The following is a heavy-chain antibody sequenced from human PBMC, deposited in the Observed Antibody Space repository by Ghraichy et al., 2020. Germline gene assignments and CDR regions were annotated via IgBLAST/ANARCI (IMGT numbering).Heavy chain of an antibody. CDR3: ARGATVVRFFYYDGMDV. CDR2: ITSSSRTI. V-gene: IGHV3-48*02. Sequence: AGSLRLSCVGSGFTLSAYSMNWVRQSPGKGLEWIAYITSSSRTISYADSVKGRFTISRDNAQNSLYLQMNSLRDEDTALYYCARGATVVRFFYYDGMDVWGQGTTVTVSS. CDR1: GFTLSAYS. D-gene: IGHD4-23*01. J-gene: IGHJ6*01.